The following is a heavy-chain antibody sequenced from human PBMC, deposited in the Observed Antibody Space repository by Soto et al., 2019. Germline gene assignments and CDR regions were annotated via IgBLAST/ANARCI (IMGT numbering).Heavy chain of an antibody. Sequence: SLKISCAASGFTFDDYAMHWVRQAPGKGLEWVSGISWNSGSIGYADSVKGRFTISRDNAKNSLYLQMNSLRAEDTALYYCAKALRDDFWSGYYDYWGQGTLVTVSS. CDR1: GFTFDDYA. CDR2: ISWNSGSI. V-gene: IGHV3-9*01. J-gene: IGHJ4*02. D-gene: IGHD3-3*01. CDR3: AKALRDDFWSGYYDY.